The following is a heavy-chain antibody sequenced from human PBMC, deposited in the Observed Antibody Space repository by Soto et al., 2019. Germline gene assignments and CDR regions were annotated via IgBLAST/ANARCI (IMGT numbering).Heavy chain of an antibody. Sequence: QVQLVQSGAEVKKPGASVKVSCKASGYTFTSYDINWVRQATGQGLEWMGWMNPNSGNTGYAQKFQGRVTMTRNTSISTAYMELSSLRSEDTAVYYCARGRMVYAISVVSLFDPWGQGTLVTVSS. J-gene: IGHJ5*02. CDR2: MNPNSGNT. CDR3: ARGRMVYAISVVSLFDP. D-gene: IGHD2-8*01. V-gene: IGHV1-8*01. CDR1: GYTFTSYD.